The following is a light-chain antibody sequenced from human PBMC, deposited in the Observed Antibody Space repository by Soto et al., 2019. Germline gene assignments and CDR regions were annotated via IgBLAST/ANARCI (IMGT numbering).Light chain of an antibody. J-gene: IGKJ4*01. CDR3: QQYGSSPLT. Sequence: EVVLTQSPGTLSLSSGERATLSCRASQSVINSYLAWYQQKPGQAPRLLIYGASSRATGIPDRFSGSGSGTDFTLTISRLEPEDFAVYYCQQYGSSPLTFGGGTKVDIK. V-gene: IGKV3-20*01. CDR2: GAS. CDR1: QSVINSY.